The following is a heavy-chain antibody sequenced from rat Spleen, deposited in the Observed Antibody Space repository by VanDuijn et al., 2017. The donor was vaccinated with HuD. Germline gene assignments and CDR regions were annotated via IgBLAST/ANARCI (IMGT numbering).Heavy chain of an antibody. CDR1: GFTFSSYW. Sequence: EVQLVESGGGLVQPGRSLKLSCVASGFTFSSYWMFWIRQAPGEGLEWLSSISPDGGDTYYRDSVKGRFTISRDNAKNTQDLQMDSLRSEDTATYYCAAAGTRVSRFAYWGQGTLVTVSS. CDR3: AAAGTRVSRFAY. CDR2: ISPDGGDT. D-gene: IGHD1-4*01. J-gene: IGHJ3*01. V-gene: IGHV5-58*01.